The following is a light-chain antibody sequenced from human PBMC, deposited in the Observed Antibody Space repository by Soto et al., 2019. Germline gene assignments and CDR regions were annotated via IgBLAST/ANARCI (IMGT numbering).Light chain of an antibody. J-gene: IGKJ1*01. CDR3: LQDYNYPWT. CDR2: AAS. CDR1: QGIRND. Sequence: AIQMTQSPSSLSASVGDRVTITCRASQGIRNDLGWYQQKPGKAPKLLIYAASTLQSGVPSRFSGSGSGTGFILTSGSLQPEDCATYYCLQDYNYPWTFGQGTKVEIK. V-gene: IGKV1-6*01.